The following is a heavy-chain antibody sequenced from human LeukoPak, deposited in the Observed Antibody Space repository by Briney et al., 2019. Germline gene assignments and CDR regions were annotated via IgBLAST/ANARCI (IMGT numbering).Heavy chain of an antibody. CDR2: IKFDGSLA. D-gene: IGHD3-16*01. V-gene: IGHV3-74*01. CDR3: VTGHYDSRMYFDL. Sequence: GGSLRLSCTASGFTFSTYWMHWVRQAPGQGLVWVSQIKFDGSLASYADSVKGRFTISGDNAKNALYLQMNSLGTEDTAVYYCVTGHYDSRMYFDLWGRGTLVTVSS. J-gene: IGHJ2*01. CDR1: GFTFSTYW.